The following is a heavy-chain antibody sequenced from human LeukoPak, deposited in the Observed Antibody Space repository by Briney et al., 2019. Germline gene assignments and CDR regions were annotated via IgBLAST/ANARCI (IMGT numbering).Heavy chain of an antibody. Sequence: GASVKVSCKASGYTFTGYYMHWVRQAPGQGLEWMGWINPNSGGTNYAQKFQGRVTMTRDTSISTAYMELSRLRSDDTAVYYCARGFPYVDTAMFDYWGQGTLVTVSS. D-gene: IGHD5-18*01. CDR1: GYTFTGYY. CDR3: ARGFPYVDTAMFDY. CDR2: INPNSGGT. J-gene: IGHJ4*02. V-gene: IGHV1-2*02.